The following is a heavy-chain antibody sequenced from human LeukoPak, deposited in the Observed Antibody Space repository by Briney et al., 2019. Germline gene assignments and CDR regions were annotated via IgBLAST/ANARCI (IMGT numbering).Heavy chain of an antibody. CDR2: IYISGST. Sequence: SETLSLTCTVSGGSIGSYYWSWIRQPAGKGLEWIGRIYISGSTDYNPSLKSRVTMSIDTSKNQFSLQLVSVTAADTAVYFCARGRGYSYGDDAFDIWGQGTMVTVSS. D-gene: IGHD5-18*01. V-gene: IGHV4-4*07. CDR3: ARGRGYSYGDDAFDI. J-gene: IGHJ3*02. CDR1: GGSIGSYY.